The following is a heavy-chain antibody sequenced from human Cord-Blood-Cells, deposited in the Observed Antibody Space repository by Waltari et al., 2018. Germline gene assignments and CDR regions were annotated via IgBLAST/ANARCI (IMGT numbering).Heavy chain of an antibody. CDR3: GRDRGGGFGEYYFDY. Sequence: QVQLQESGPGLVKPSGTLSLTCAVSGGSISSSNWWSWVRQPPGKGLEWSGEIYHSGGTNYAPSLRWQVTITVDRSENQSSVKRGVVTAADTAVYYCGRDRGGGFGEYYFDYWGQGTLVTVSS. D-gene: IGHD3-10*01. CDR1: GGSISSSNW. J-gene: IGHJ4*02. V-gene: IGHV4-4*02. CDR2: IYHSGGT.